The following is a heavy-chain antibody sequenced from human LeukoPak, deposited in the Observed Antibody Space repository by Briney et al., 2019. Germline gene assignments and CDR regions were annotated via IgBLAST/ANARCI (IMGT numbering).Heavy chain of an antibody. CDR3: ARGKGGGDY. CDR2: ISSSSRYI. D-gene: IGHD3-16*01. CDR1: GFTFSSYS. J-gene: IGHJ4*02. Sequence: GGSLRLSCAASGFTFSSYSMNWVRQAPGKGLEWVSSISSSSRYIYYADSVKGRFTISRDNAKNSLYLQMNSLGAGERAVYYCARGKGGGDYWGQGTLVTVSS. V-gene: IGHV3-21*01.